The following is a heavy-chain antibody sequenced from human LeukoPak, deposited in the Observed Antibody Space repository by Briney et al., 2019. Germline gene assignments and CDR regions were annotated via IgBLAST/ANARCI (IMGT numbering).Heavy chain of an antibody. CDR3: TRDTPGIAASVSGG. V-gene: IGHV3-53*01. J-gene: IGHJ4*02. CDR1: GFSVSHNY. CDR2: IYSGGNT. Sequence: PGGSLRLSCTASGFSVSHNYMNWVRQAPGKGLEWVALIYSGGNTHYADSVKGRFTISRDNSKNTLYLHMSSMRVEDTAVYYCTRDTPGIAASVSGGWGQGTLVTVSS. D-gene: IGHD6-13*01.